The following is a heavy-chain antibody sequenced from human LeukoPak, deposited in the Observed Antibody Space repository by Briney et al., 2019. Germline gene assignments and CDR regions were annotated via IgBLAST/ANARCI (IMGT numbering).Heavy chain of an antibody. CDR3: ARERDYYDSSGYLGY. Sequence: SGGSLRLSCAASGFTFSSYAMHWVRQAPGKGLEWVAVISYDGSNKYYADSVKGRFTISRDNSKNTLYLQMNSLRAEDTAVYYCARERDYYDSSGYLGYWGQGTLVTVS. CDR2: ISYDGSNK. CDR1: GFTFSSYA. V-gene: IGHV3-30-3*01. D-gene: IGHD3-22*01. J-gene: IGHJ4*02.